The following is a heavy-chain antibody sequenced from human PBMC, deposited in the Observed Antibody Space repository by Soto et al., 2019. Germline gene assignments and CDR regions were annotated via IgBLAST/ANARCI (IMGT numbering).Heavy chain of an antibody. CDR3: ASGSYYQTYNWFDP. CDR2: IYYSGST. V-gene: IGHV4-39*01. D-gene: IGHD3-10*01. CDR1: GGSISSSSYY. Sequence: SETLSLTCTVSGGSISSSSYYWGWIRQPPGKGLEWIGSIYYSGSTYYNPSLKSRVTISVDTSKNQFSLKLSSVTAADTAVYYCASGSYYQTYNWFDPWGQGTLVTVSS. J-gene: IGHJ5*02.